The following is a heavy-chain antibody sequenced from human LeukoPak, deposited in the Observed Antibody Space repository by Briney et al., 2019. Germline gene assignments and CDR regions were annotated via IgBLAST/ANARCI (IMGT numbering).Heavy chain of an antibody. D-gene: IGHD1-26*01. Sequence: SQTLSLTCAISGDSVSSNSAAWNWIRHSPSRGLEWLGRTYFKSKWYYDYAGSVKSRITINPDTTKNKFSLQLNSVTPEDTAVNYCAKGGGGNYQWGQGALVTVSS. CDR3: AKGGGGNYQ. CDR2: TYFKSKWYY. V-gene: IGHV6-1*01. J-gene: IGHJ4*02. CDR1: GDSVSSNSAA.